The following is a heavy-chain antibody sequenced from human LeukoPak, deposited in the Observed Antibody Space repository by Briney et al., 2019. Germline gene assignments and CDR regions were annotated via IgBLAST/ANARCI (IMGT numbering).Heavy chain of an antibody. Sequence: GGSLRLSCAASGFTFSSYWMTWVRQAPGKGLEWVANIKQDGGESYYVDSVKGRFTISRENAKNSLYLQMNNLRAEDTAVYFCARGGGLDVWGQGATVTVSS. D-gene: IGHD3-16*01. CDR3: ARGGGLDV. J-gene: IGHJ6*02. V-gene: IGHV3-7*03. CDR2: IKQDGGES. CDR1: GFTFSSYW.